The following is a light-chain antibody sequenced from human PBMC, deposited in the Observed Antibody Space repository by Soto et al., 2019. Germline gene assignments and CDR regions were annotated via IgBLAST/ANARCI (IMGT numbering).Light chain of an antibody. Sequence: EIVLTQSPGTLSLSPGERATLSCRASQSVSSSYLAWYQQKPGQAPRLLIYGASSRATGIPDRFSGSGSGTEFTLTISRLQPEDSAVYYCQQCGSTSWTFGQGTKVDIK. CDR3: QQCGSTSWT. CDR2: GAS. CDR1: QSVSSSY. V-gene: IGKV3-20*01. J-gene: IGKJ1*01.